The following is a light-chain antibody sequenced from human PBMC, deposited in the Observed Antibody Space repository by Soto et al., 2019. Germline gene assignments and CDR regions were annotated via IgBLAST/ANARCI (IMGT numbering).Light chain of an antibody. V-gene: IGLV4-60*02. CDR3: ETWYSNTHKV. J-gene: IGLJ3*02. Sequence: QLVLTQSSSASASLGSSVKLTCILSSGHSTYIIAWHQQQPGKAPRFLMTLDRSGSYNRGSGVPDRFSGSSSGADRYLTISNLQFEDEGDYYCETWYSNTHKVFGGGPKVTVL. CDR2: LDRSGSY. CDR1: SGHSTYI.